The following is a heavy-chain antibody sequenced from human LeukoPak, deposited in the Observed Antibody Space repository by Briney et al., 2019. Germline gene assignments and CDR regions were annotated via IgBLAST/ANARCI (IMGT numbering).Heavy chain of an antibody. J-gene: IGHJ5*02. D-gene: IGHD4-17*01. CDR1: GFTFSNAW. CDR2: IKSKTDGGTT. CDR3: ARDEGNDYGDYGLP. Sequence: GGSLRLSCAASGFTFSNAWMNWVRQAPGKGLEWVGRIKSKTDGGTTDYAAPVKGRFTISRDDSKNTLYLQMNSLKTEDTAVYYCARDEGNDYGDYGLPWGQGTLVTVSS. V-gene: IGHV3-15*07.